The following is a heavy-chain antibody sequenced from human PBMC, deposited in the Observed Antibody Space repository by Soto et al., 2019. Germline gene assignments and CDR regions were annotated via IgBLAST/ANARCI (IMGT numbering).Heavy chain of an antibody. J-gene: IGHJ6*02. CDR2: IYYSGST. CDR1: GGSISSSSYY. Sequence: SETLSLTCTVSGGSISSSSYYWGWIRQPPGKGLEWIGSIYYSGSTYYNPSLKSRVTISVDTSKNQFSLKLSSVTAADTAVYYCARDSSSDTTYYYYYGMDVWGQGTTVT. V-gene: IGHV4-39*01. D-gene: IGHD6-13*01. CDR3: ARDSSSDTTYYYYYGMDV.